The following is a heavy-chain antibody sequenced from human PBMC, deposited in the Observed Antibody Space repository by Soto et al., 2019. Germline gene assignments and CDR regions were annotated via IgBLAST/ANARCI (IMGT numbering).Heavy chain of an antibody. V-gene: IGHV3-23*01. CDR1: GFTFSSYA. D-gene: IGHD3-10*01. CDR2: ISGSGGST. J-gene: IGHJ4*02. CDR3: AKKELWFGELYDY. Sequence: GVSLRLSCAASGFTFSSYAVSWVRQAPGKGLEWVSAISGSGGSTYYADSVKGRFTISRDNSKNTLYLQMNSLRAEDTAVYYCAKKELWFGELYDYWGQGTLVTVSS.